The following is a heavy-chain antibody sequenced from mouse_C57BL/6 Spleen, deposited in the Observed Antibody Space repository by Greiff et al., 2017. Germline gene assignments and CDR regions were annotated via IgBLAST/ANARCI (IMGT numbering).Heavy chain of an antibody. V-gene: IGHV1-69*01. CDR3: ARLGRYQQRGFDY. Sequence: QVQLQQPGAELVMPGASVKLSCKASGYTFTSYWMHWVKQRPGQGLEWIGELDPSGSYTNYNQKFKGKSTLTADKSSSTAYMQLSSLTSEDSAVYYCARLGRYQQRGFDYWGQGTTVTVSS. CDR2: LDPSGSYT. CDR1: GYTFTSYW. D-gene: IGHD1-1*01. J-gene: IGHJ2*01.